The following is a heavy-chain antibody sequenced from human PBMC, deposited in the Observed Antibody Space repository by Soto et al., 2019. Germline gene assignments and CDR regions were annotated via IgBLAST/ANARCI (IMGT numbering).Heavy chain of an antibody. D-gene: IGHD2-15*01. Sequence: ASVKVSCKASGGTFSSYAISWVRQAPGQGLEWMGGIIPIFGTANYAQKFQGRVTITADESTSTAYMELSSLRSEDTAVYYCAREDCSGGSCYTRWFDPWGQGTLVTVSS. J-gene: IGHJ5*02. CDR2: IIPIFGTA. CDR3: AREDCSGGSCYTRWFDP. CDR1: GGTFSSYA. V-gene: IGHV1-69*13.